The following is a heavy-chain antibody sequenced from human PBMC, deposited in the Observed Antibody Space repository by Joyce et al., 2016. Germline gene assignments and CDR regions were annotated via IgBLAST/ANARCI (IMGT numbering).Heavy chain of an antibody. CDR2: ILYYGSNA. CDR3: ARDNGYSNGHGFDY. CDR1: GFTFSSHS. V-gene: IGHV3-30*04. J-gene: IGHJ4*02. Sequence: QVQLVESGGGVVQPGRSLRLSCAASGFTFSSHSMHWARQAQGKGLEWVTIILYYGSNAYYADSVKGRFTISRDNSKSTLYLQTNSLRAEDTAVYYCARDNGYSNGHGFDYWGQGTLVTVSS. D-gene: IGHD5-18*01.